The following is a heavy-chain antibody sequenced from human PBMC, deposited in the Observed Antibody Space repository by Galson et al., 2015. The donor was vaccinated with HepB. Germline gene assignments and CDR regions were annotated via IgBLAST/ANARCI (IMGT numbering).Heavy chain of an antibody. CDR3: ARVSVERVAAAGTGWFDP. J-gene: IGHJ5*02. CDR2: INHSGST. V-gene: IGHV4-34*01. D-gene: IGHD6-13*01. CDR1: GGSFSGYY. Sequence: ETLSLTCAVYGGSFSGYYWSWIRQPPGKGLEWIGEINHSGSTNYNPSLKGRVTISVDTSKNQFSLKLSSVTAADTAVYYCARVSVERVAAAGTGWFDPWGQGTLVTVSS.